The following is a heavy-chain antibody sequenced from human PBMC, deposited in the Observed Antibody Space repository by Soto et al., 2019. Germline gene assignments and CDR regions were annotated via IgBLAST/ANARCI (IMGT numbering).Heavy chain of an antibody. D-gene: IGHD2-15*01. CDR2: RLYSGLT. J-gene: IGHJ6*02. CDR1: GYSVSSSDYY. CDR3: APLSVSLSGPYGIHV. V-gene: IGHV4-39*01. Sequence: SETLSLTCSVSGYSVSSSDYYWAWIRQPPGKGLEWIGSRLYSGLTYYNPSLKSRVTLSVDTSKNQFSVRLNSVTASDTAVYYCAPLSVSLSGPYGIHVWGQGTTVTVSS.